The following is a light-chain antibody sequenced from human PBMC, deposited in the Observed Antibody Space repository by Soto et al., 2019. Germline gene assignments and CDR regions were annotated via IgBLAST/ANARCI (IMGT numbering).Light chain of an antibody. Sequence: TNMSQSPSTLFGSVRDSVTITRRASQTISSWLAWYQQKPGKAPKLLIYDASNLETGVPSRFSGSGSETDFTFTISSLQPEDIATYYCQQYDNRPLTYGQGTRLEIK. CDR2: DAS. CDR1: QTISSW. CDR3: QQYDNRPLT. V-gene: IGKV1-33*01. J-gene: IGKJ5*01.